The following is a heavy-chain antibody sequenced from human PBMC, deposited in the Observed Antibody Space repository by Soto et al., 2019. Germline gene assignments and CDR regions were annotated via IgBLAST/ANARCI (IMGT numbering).Heavy chain of an antibody. CDR2: ISGSGGST. V-gene: IGHV3-23*01. Sequence: PGGSLRLSCAASGFTFSSYAMSWVRQAPGKGLEWVSAISGSGGSTYYADSVKGRFTISRDNSKNTLFLQMNSLRVEDTAVYYCARAKLISFHDKYVYEYFFDSWGQGTLVTVSS. J-gene: IGHJ4*02. CDR1: GFTFSSYA. CDR3: ARAKLISFHDKYVYEYFFDS. D-gene: IGHD5-12*01.